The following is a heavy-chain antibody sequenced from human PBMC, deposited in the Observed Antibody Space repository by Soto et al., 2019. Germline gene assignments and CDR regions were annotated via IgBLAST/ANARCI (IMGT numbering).Heavy chain of an antibody. CDR3: ARQFDSDTTGYYYAY. J-gene: IGHJ4*02. CDR2: IMPIFGSA. V-gene: IGHV1-69*13. D-gene: IGHD3-22*01. Sequence: SVKVSCNDSVGTFSRNTISWVRQAPGQGLEWMGGIMPIFGSANYAQKFQGRVTITADENTRTVYMELSRLRSEDTAVYYCARQFDSDTTGYYYAYRGQGPLVTVS. CDR1: VGTFSRNT.